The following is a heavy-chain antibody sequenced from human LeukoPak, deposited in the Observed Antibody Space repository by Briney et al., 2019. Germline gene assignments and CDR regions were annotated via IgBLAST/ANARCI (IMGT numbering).Heavy chain of an antibody. CDR2: INPNSGGT. D-gene: IGHD6-13*01. CDR3: ARPTNPYSSSFEP. CDR1: GYTFTGYY. Sequence: ASVKVSCXASGYTFTGYYMHWVRQAPGQGLGWMGRINPNSGGTNYAQKFQGRVTMTRDTSISTAYMELSRLRSDDTAVYYCARPTNPYSSSFEPWGQGTLVTVSS. J-gene: IGHJ5*02. V-gene: IGHV1-2*06.